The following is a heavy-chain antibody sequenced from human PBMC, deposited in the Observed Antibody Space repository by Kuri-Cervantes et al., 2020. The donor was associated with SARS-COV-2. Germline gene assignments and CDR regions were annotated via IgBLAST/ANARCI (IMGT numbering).Heavy chain of an antibody. CDR1: GGSFSGYY. V-gene: IGHV4-34*01. D-gene: IGHD3-22*01. CDR3: AGGYYYDSSGPVLRYYFGY. Sequence: GSLRLSCAVYGGSFSGYYWSWIRQPPGKGLEWIGEINHSGSTNYNPSLKSRVTISVDTSKNQFSLKLSSVTAADTAVYYCAGGYYYDSSGPVLRYYFGYWGQGTLVTVSS. CDR2: INHSGST. J-gene: IGHJ4*02.